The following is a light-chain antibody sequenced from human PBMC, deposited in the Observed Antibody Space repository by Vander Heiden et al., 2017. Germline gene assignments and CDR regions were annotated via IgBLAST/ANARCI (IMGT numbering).Light chain of an antibody. CDR3: QSYDSSLSAVV. J-gene: IGLJ2*01. CDR2: GNS. V-gene: IGLV1-40*01. Sequence: QSVLTQPPSVSGAPAQRVTISCTGSSSNSGAGYDVHWYQQLPGTAPKLLIYGNSNRPSGVPDRFSGSKSGTSASLAITGLQAEDEADYYCQSYDSSLSAVVFGGGTKLTVL. CDR1: SSNSGAGYD.